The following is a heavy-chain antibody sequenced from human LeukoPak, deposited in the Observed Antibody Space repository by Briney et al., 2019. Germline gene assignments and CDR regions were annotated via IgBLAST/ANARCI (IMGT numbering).Heavy chain of an antibody. CDR1: GFTFSSYG. CDR2: IWYDGSNK. Sequence: GGSLRLSCAASGFTFSSYGMHGVRQAPGRGLGGVAVIWYDGSNKYYADSVKGRFTISRDNSKNTLYLQMNSLRAEDTAVYYCARTYIGYCSSTSCYGGGFDYWGQGTLVTVSP. D-gene: IGHD2-2*01. CDR3: ARTYIGYCSSTSCYGGGFDY. J-gene: IGHJ4*02. V-gene: IGHV3-33*01.